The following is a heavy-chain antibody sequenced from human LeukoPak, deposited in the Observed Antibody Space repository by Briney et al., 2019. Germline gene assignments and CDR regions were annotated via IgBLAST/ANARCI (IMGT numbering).Heavy chain of an antibody. J-gene: IGHJ4*02. D-gene: IGHD5-12*01. CDR1: GGSISSYY. Sequence: KPSEALSLTCTVSGGSISSYYWSWIRQPPGKGLEWIGYIYYSGSTNYNPPLKSRVTISVDTSKNQFSLKLSSVTAADTAVYYCARRGRATASFDYWGQGTLVTVSS. CDR2: IYYSGST. V-gene: IGHV4-59*01. CDR3: ARRGRATASFDY.